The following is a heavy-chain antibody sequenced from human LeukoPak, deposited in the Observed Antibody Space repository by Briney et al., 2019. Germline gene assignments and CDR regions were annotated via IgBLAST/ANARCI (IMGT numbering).Heavy chain of an antibody. CDR3: ARGGLSRWELLHFDY. CDR2: INPNSGGT. D-gene: IGHD1-26*01. CDR1: GYTFTGYY. Sequence: GASVKVSCKASGYTFTGYYMHWVRQAPGQGLEWMGWINPNSGGTNYAQKFQGRVTMTRDTSISTAYMELSRLRSDDTAVYYCARGGLSRWELLHFDYWGQGTLVTVSS. J-gene: IGHJ4*02. V-gene: IGHV1-2*02.